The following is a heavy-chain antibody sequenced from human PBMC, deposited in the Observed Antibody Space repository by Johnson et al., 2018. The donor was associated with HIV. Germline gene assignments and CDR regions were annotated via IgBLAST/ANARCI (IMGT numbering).Heavy chain of an antibody. V-gene: IGHV3-30*04. Sequence: VQLVESGGGLVKPGGSLRLSCAASGFTFSSYAMHWVRQAPGKGLEWVAVISYDGSEKYFADSVKGRFTISRDSSKNTLYLQMNSLRAEDTAVYYCARDQGELRRTHAFDIWGQGTMVTVSS. CDR1: GFTFSSYA. D-gene: IGHD1-14*01. CDR2: ISYDGSEK. CDR3: ARDQGELRRTHAFDI. J-gene: IGHJ3*02.